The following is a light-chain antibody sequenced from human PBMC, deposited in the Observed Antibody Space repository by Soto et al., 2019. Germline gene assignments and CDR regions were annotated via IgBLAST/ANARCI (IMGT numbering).Light chain of an antibody. J-gene: IGKJ2*01. CDR1: QSISNY. CDR3: QQRSDLPRT. V-gene: IGKV3-11*01. CDR2: DAS. Sequence: EIVLTQSPATLSLSPGERATLSCRASQSISNYLAWYQQKSGQAPRLLIYDASNRATDIPARFSGSGSGTDFTLTISSLEPEDFAVYYCQQRSDLPRTFGQGTKLEIK.